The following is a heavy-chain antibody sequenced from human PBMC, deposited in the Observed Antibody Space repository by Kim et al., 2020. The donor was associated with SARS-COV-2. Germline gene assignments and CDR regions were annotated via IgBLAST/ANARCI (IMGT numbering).Heavy chain of an antibody. J-gene: IGHJ6*02. CDR1: GGSFSGYF. CDR2: INHGGIT. D-gene: IGHD2-2*01. CDR3: ARGGDYCVSTNCYSRPQYYYKHGMDV. V-gene: IGHV4-34*01. Sequence: SETLSLTCAVYGGSFSGYFWTWVRQAPGKGLEWIGEINHGGITNYAPSLKSRVIMSVDTSKSQFSLSLSSVTAADTAIYYCARGGDYCVSTNCYSRPQYYYKHGMDVWGQGTTVTVSS.